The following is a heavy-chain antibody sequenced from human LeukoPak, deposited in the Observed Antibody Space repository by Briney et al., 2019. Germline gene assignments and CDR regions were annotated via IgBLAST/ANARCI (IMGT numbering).Heavy chain of an antibody. J-gene: IGHJ4*02. V-gene: IGHV4-39*01. D-gene: IGHD3-10*01. CDR3: VRLHRNLDYHGSGSYWRRGYFDS. Sequence: PSETLCLPRNVSGDSLDNRTDYCGWVRQPRGKGLGLVGTIFYSGSTIYSPSLQGRHAISVDTSKNQFSVILPSVTAADTALYYCVRLHRNLDYHGSGSYWRRGYFDSWGQGTLVTVSS. CDR1: GDSLDNRTDY. CDR2: IFYSGST.